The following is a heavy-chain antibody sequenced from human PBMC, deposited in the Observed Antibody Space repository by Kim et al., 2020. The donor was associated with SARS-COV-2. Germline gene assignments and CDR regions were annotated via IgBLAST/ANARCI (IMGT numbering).Heavy chain of an antibody. CDR2: ISYDGSNK. J-gene: IGHJ4*02. CDR3: AKFPTNHDDFWSGYYTGQGY. V-gene: IGHV3-30*18. Sequence: GGSLRLSCAASGFTFSSYGMHWVRQAPGKGLEWVAVISYDGSNKYYADSVKGRFTISRDNSKNTLYLQMNSLRAEDTAVYYCAKFPTNHDDFWSGYYTGQGYWGQGTLVTVSS. CDR1: GFTFSSYG. D-gene: IGHD3-3*01.